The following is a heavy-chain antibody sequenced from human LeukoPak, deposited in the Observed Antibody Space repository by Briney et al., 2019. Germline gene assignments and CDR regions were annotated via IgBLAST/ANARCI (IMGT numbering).Heavy chain of an antibody. D-gene: IGHD2-15*01. CDR1: GFRFDDYA. CDR3: AKGYCSGASCQEEY. CDR2: VSWNSGRI. J-gene: IGHJ4*02. V-gene: IGHV3-9*01. Sequence: GRSLRLSCAASGFRFDDYAMRWVRQAPGKGLEWVSGVSWNSGRIGYADSVKGRFTISRDNAKNSLYLQMNGLRAEDTALYYCAKGYCSGASCQEEYWGQGTLVTVSS.